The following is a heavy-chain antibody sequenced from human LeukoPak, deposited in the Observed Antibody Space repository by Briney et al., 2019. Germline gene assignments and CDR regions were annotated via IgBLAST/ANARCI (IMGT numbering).Heavy chain of an antibody. D-gene: IGHD3-3*01. CDR3: ASEGPGDTMGD. V-gene: IGHV3-30*04. Sequence: GGSLRLSCAASGFTFNTYVLHWVRQAPGKGLEWVAIISSDGSIKYYADSVKGRFTISRDNSKNTLFLLMNSLRVDDTAVYFCASEGPGDTMGDWGQGTLVTASS. CDR2: ISSDGSIK. CDR1: GFTFNTYV. J-gene: IGHJ4*02.